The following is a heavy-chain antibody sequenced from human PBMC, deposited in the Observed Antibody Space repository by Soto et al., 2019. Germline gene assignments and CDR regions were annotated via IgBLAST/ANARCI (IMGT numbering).Heavy chain of an antibody. CDR2: IYHSGST. V-gene: IGHV4-4*02. Sequence: SETLSLTCAVSGGSISSSNWWSWVRQPPGKGLEWIGEIYHSGSTNYNPSLKSRVTISVDKSKNQFSLKLSSVTAADTAVYYCARHSYSSSWYGGTYYYGMDVWGQGTTVTVSS. CDR3: ARHSYSSSWYGGTYYYGMDV. J-gene: IGHJ6*02. CDR1: GGSISSSNW. D-gene: IGHD6-13*01.